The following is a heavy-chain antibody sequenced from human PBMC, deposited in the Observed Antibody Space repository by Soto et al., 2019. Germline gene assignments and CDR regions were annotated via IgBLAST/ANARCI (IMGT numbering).Heavy chain of an antibody. Sequence: GGSLRLSCAASGFPFSTYAMNWVHQAPGKGLEWVSGISGSGDSTYYADSVKGRFTVSRDNSKNTLYLQMNSLRAEDTAVFYCAKERSSGWSLDYWGQGTLVTVSS. D-gene: IGHD6-19*01. J-gene: IGHJ4*02. CDR2: ISGSGDST. CDR1: GFPFSTYA. CDR3: AKERSSGWSLDY. V-gene: IGHV3-23*01.